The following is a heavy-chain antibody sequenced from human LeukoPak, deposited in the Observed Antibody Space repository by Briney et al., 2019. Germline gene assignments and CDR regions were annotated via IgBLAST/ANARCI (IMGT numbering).Heavy chain of an antibody. V-gene: IGHV4-39*07. Sequence: SETLSLTCSVSGGSISGTSYCWGWIRQPPGKGPEWIGSHYHTGRIYHNPSLNSRVTISVDTSKNQFSLRLSSVTDADTAVYYCARDGSDNWGLFDNWGRGTLVTVSS. CDR3: ARDGSDNWGLFDN. D-gene: IGHD1-1*01. J-gene: IGHJ4*02. CDR1: GGSISGTSYC. CDR2: HYHTGRI.